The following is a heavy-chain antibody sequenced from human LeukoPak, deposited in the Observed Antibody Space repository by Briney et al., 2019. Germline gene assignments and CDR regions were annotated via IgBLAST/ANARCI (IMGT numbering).Heavy chain of an antibody. V-gene: IGHV3-48*03. CDR1: GFSFSSFE. CDR2: ISSSGSTV. Sequence: GGSLRLSCAASGFSFSSFEMNWVRQAPGKGLEWVSHISSSGSTVYYADSVKGRFTISRDNAKNSLYLQMNNLRAEDTAVYYCARVVNNAFDIWGQGTMVTVSS. D-gene: IGHD2/OR15-2a*01. CDR3: ARVVNNAFDI. J-gene: IGHJ3*02.